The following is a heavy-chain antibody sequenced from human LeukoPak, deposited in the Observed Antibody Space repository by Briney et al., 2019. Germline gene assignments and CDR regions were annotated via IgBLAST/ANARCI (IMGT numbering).Heavy chain of an antibody. Sequence: GGSLRLSCAASGFTFSSYAIHWVRQAPGKGLEWVALIWSDGSNKYYADSVKGRITISRDYSKSTVYLQMNSLRAEDTAVYYCARELFSSGSCPDGWGQGTLVTVSS. CDR1: GFTFSSYA. J-gene: IGHJ4*02. D-gene: IGHD3-10*01. CDR3: ARELFSSGSCPDG. V-gene: IGHV3-33*08. CDR2: IWSDGSNK.